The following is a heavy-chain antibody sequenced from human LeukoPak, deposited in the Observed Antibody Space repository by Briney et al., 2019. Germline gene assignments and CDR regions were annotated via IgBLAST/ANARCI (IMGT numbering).Heavy chain of an antibody. J-gene: IGHJ6*04. V-gene: IGHV4-34*01. CDR2: INHKGAT. D-gene: IGHD3-10*01. Sequence: SETLSLTCAVYGGSFSGYYWTWVRQPPGKGLEWIGEINHKGATNYNPSLKSRVAISLDTSKNQFSLKLSSVTAADTAVYYCARGPHFYGSGSYEYSYYYYYYGMDVWGKGTAVTVSS. CDR1: GGSFSGYY. CDR3: ARGPHFYGSGSYEYSYYYYYYGMDV.